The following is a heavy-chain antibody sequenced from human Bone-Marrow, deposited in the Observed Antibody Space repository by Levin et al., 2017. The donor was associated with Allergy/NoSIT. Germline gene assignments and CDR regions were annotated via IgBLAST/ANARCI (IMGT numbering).Heavy chain of an antibody. D-gene: IGHD6-13*01. CDR3: ARPGTAAAADPNDGFDV. V-gene: IGHV5-51*01. J-gene: IGHJ3*01. CDR1: GYNFNNYW. Sequence: GESLKISCKGSGYNFNNYWIAWVRQMPGKGLEWMGIIYPGDSDTRYSPSFQGHVTISADKSSITAYLQWDSLKASDTAMYYCARPGTAAAADPNDGFDVWGPGTMVTVSS. CDR2: IYPGDSDT.